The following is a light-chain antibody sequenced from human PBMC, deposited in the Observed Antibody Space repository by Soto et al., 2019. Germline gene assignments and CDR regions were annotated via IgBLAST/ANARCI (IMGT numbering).Light chain of an antibody. V-gene: IGLV1-40*01. CDR1: SSNIGAPYD. Sequence: SVLTQPPSVSGATGQGVTISCTGSSSNIGAPYDVHWYQHLPGTAPKLIIYEARNRPSGVPDRFSGSKSGNTASLTISGLQAADEADYYCSLYTSENTYVFGTGTKVTVL. CDR3: SLYTSENTYV. CDR2: EAR. J-gene: IGLJ1*01.